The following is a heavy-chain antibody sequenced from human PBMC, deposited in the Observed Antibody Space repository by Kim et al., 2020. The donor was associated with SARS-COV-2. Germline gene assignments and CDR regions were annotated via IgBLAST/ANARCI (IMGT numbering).Heavy chain of an antibody. Sequence: ASVKVSCKASGYIFTNYALTWVRQAPGQGLEWVGWISTAYHTKKKSARRILGRVTLTTDTSTTTAYMELTSLRSDDTAVYYCARALRCSGGGCYSYYYYGMDGWGQGTTVIV. CDR2: ISTAYHTKK. J-gene: IGHJ6*02. V-gene: IGHV1-18*01. CDR3: ARALRCSGGGCYSYYYYGMDG. D-gene: IGHD2-15*01. CDR1: GYIFTNYA.